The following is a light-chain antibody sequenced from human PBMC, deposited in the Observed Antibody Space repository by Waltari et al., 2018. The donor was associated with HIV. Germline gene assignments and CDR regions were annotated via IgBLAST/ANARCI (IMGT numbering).Light chain of an antibody. CDR3: GTWDSGLSAVV. Sequence: QSVLTQPPSVSAAPGQRVTIPCSGSSPNLGGNDVSWYQQLPGTAPKLLIFDNYKRPSGIPDRFSGSKSGTSATLGITGLQTGDEADYYCGTWDSGLSAVVFGGGTKLTVL. V-gene: IGLV1-51*01. CDR2: DNY. J-gene: IGLJ3*02. CDR1: SPNLGGND.